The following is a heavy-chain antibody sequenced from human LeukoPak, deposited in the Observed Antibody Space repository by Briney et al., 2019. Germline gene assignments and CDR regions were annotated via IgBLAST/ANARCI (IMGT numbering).Heavy chain of an antibody. V-gene: IGHV4-59*01. CDR3: ARERARYYFDY. Sequence: SETLSLTCTVSGGSISSYYWSWIRQPPGKGLEWIGYIYYSGSTNYNPSLKSRVTISVDTSKNQFSLKLSSVTAADTAVYYCARERARYYFDYWGQGTLITVSS. CDR2: IYYSGST. CDR1: GGSISSYY. J-gene: IGHJ4*02.